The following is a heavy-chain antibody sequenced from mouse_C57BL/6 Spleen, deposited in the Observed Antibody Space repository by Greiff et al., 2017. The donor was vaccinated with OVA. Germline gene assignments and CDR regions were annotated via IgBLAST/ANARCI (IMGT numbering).Heavy chain of an antibody. CDR1: GYTFTSYW. V-gene: IGHV1-69*01. J-gene: IGHJ2*01. D-gene: IGHD2-3*01. CDR3: ARGGDDGPY. CDR2: IDPSDSYT. Sequence: QVQLQQPGAELVMPGASVKLSCKASGYTFTSYWMHWVKQRPGQGLEWIGEIDPSDSYTNYNQKFKGKSTLTVDKSSSTAYMQLSSLTSEDSAVYYCARGGDDGPYWGKGTTLTVSS.